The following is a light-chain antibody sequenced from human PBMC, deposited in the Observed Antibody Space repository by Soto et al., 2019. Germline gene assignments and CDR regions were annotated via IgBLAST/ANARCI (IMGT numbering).Light chain of an antibody. CDR2: GAS. J-gene: IGKJ3*01. CDR1: QSVSSK. CDR3: QQYNNWPGGVT. Sequence: EIVMTQSPATLSVSPGERATLSCRASQSVSSKLAWYQQKPGQAPRLLIYGASTRATGIPARFSGSGSGTEFTLTINSLQSEDFAVYYCQQYNNWPGGVTFGPGTKVDIK. V-gene: IGKV3-15*01.